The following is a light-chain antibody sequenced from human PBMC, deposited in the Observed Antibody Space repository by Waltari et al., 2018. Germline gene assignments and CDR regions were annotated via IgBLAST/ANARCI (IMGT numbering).Light chain of an antibody. CDR3: CSYAGTSWV. CDR2: DVT. Sequence: QSALTQPRSVSGSPGQSVTISCTGTSSDVGGYNYVSWYQQHPGQAPQLMIYDVTERPSGFPDRFSGSKSGNTASLTISGLQADDEGDYHCCSYAGTSWVFGGGTKLTVL. V-gene: IGLV2-11*01. J-gene: IGLJ3*02. CDR1: SSDVGGYNY.